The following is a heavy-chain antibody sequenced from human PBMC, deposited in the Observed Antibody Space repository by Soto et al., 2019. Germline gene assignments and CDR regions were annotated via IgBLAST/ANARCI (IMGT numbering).Heavy chain of an antibody. Sequence: PGLSRRLSCAASGLTITKYALNWFHKAPGKGLEWVSAISNSFSEGNTHYADSVKGRFTISRDNDKNTVFLEMNSLRAEDTAVYYCAKVFSPEGGNYFEYWGQGALVTVSS. V-gene: IGHV3-23*01. CDR2: ISNSFSEGNT. CDR1: GLTITKYA. J-gene: IGHJ4*02. CDR3: AKVFSPEGGNYFEY.